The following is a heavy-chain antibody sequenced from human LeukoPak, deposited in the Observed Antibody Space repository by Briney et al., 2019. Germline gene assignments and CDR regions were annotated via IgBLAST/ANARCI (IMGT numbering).Heavy chain of an antibody. CDR3: AIHGDYDYVWGSYRLDY. D-gene: IGHD3-16*02. V-gene: IGHV3-11*03. J-gene: IGHJ4*02. Sequence: GRSLRLSCAASGFTFSDYYMSWIRQAPGKGLELVSYISSSSSYTNYADSVKGRFTISRDNAKNSLYLQMNSLRAEDTAVYYCAIHGDYDYVWGSYRLDYWGQGTLVTVSS. CDR2: ISSSSSYT. CDR1: GFTFSDYY.